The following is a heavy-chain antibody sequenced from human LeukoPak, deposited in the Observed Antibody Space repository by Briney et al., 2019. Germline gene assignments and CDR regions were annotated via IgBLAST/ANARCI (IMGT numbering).Heavy chain of an antibody. Sequence: ASVKVSCKASGGTFSSYAISWVRQAPGQGLEWMGGIIPIFGTANYAQKFQGRVTITADESTSTAYMELSSLRSEDTAVYYCAREEKSLSLLWFADWGQGTLVTVSS. CDR3: AREEKSLSLLWFAD. CDR2: IIPIFGTA. CDR1: GGTFSSYA. J-gene: IGHJ4*02. D-gene: IGHD3-10*01. V-gene: IGHV1-69*13.